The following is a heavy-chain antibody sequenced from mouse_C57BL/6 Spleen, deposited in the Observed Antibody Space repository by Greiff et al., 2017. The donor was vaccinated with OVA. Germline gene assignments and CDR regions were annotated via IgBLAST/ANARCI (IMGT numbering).Heavy chain of an antibody. CDR2: IDPSDSYT. CDR3: ARGGSSPYYAMDY. V-gene: IGHV1-59*01. D-gene: IGHD1-1*01. Sequence: VQLQQPGAELVRPGTSVKLSCKASGYTFTSYWMHWVKQRPGQGLEWIGVIDPSDSYTNYNHKFKGKATLTVDTSSSTAYMQLSSLTSEDSAVYYCARGGSSPYYAMDYWGQGTSVTVSS. J-gene: IGHJ4*01. CDR1: GYTFTSYW.